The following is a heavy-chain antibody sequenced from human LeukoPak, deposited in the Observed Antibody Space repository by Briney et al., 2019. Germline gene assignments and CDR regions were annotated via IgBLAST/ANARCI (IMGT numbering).Heavy chain of an antibody. Sequence: SQTLSLTCTVSGGSISSGDYYWSWIRQPPGQGLEWIGYVYYSGSTYYNPSLESRVTISVDTSKNQFSLKLSSVTAADTAVYYCARSGYDLGFDYWGQGTLVTVSS. V-gene: IGHV4-30-4*01. CDR2: VYYSGST. CDR1: GGSISSGDYY. D-gene: IGHD5-12*01. J-gene: IGHJ4*02. CDR3: ARSGYDLGFDY.